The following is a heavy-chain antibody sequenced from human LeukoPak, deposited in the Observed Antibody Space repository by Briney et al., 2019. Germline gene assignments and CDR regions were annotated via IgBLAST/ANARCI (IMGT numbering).Heavy chain of an antibody. CDR3: ARYTPLGSRIQLWLSAFDI. D-gene: IGHD5-18*01. CDR1: GYSISSGYY. CDR2: IYHSGST. V-gene: IGHV4-38-2*02. Sequence: SETLSLTCTVSGYSISSGYYWGWSRQPPGKGLEWIGSIYHSGSTYYNPSLKSRVTISVDTSKNQFSLKLSSVTAADTAVYYCARYTPLGSRIQLWLSAFDIWGQGTMVTVSS. J-gene: IGHJ3*02.